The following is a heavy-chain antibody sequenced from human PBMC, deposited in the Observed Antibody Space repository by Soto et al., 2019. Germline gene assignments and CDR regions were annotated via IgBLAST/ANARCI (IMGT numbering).Heavy chain of an antibody. J-gene: IGHJ4*02. CDR2: MNPNSGGT. V-gene: IGHV1-2*02. CDR1: GYTFSGYF. Sequence: QVQLVQSGADVKKPGASVKVSCKTSGYTFSGYFMHWLRQAPGQGLEWMGWMNPNSGGTAYAQNFQGRVSMTWDTSISTAYMELSRLRSDDTALYYCARGYYSSSWRVFDYWGQGTLVTVSS. CDR3: ARGYYSSSWRVFDY. D-gene: IGHD6-13*01.